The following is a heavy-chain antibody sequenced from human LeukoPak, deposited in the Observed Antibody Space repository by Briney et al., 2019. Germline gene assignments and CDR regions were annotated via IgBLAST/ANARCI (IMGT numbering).Heavy chain of an antibody. CDR3: ARGFEASPNWFDP. J-gene: IGHJ5*02. CDR2: IKEDGSEK. Sequence: GGSLRLSCAASGLTFNSYWMSWVRQAPGKGLEWVANIKEDGSEKYYVDSVKGRFTISRDNAKNSLYLQMNSLRAEDTAVYYCARGFEASPNWFDPWGQGTLVTVSS. V-gene: IGHV3-7*01. CDR1: GLTFNSYW.